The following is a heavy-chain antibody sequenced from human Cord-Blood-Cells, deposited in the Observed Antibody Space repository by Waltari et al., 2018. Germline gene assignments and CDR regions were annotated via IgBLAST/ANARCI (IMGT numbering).Heavy chain of an antibody. J-gene: IGHJ4*02. CDR3: AKVDSHY. D-gene: IGHD3-9*01. Sequence: EVQLLESGGGLVQPGGSLRLSCAASGFTFSSYAMGWVRQAPGKGLEGVSAISGRGGSTYYAKSVRGRFTISGDNSKNTLYLQMNSLRAEDTAVYYCAKVDSHYWGQGTLVTVSS. V-gene: IGHV3-23*01. CDR1: GFTFSSYA. CDR2: ISGRGGST.